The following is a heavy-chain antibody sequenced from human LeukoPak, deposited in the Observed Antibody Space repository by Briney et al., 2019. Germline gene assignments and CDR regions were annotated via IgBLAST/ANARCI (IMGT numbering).Heavy chain of an antibody. CDR2: IYYSGST. CDR3: ARLGYCSSGSCYPATPYYFDY. D-gene: IGHD2-15*01. J-gene: IGHJ4*02. V-gene: IGHV4-59*01. Sequence: SETLSLTCTVSGGSISSYYWSWIRQPPGKGLEWIGYIYYSGSTNYNPSLKSRVTISVDTSKNQFSLKLSSVTAADTAVYYCARLGYCSSGSCYPATPYYFDYWGQGTLVTVSS. CDR1: GGSISSYY.